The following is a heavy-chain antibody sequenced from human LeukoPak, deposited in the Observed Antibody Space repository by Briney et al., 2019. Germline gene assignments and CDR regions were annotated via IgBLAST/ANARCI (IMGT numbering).Heavy chain of an antibody. CDR2: ISGSADIT. CDR3: AKDGGGFFWSGQYYFDY. Sequence: GGSLRLSCAASGFTLSSYAMSWVRQAPGKGLEWVSIISGSADITYYADSVKGRFTISRGNSKNTLYLQMNSLRAEDTAVYYCAKDGGGFFWSGQYYFDYWGQGTLVTVSS. CDR1: GFTLSSYA. V-gene: IGHV3-23*01. D-gene: IGHD3-3*01. J-gene: IGHJ4*02.